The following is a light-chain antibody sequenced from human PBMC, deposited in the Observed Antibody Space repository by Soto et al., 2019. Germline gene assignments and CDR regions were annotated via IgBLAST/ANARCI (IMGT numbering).Light chain of an antibody. CDR3: CSYAGSSTPLI. Sequence: QSVLTQPASVSGSPGQSITISCTGTSSDVGSYNLVSWYQQHPGKAPKLMIYEVSKRPSGVSNRFSGSKSGNTASLTISGLQADDEADYYYCSYAGSSTPLIFGTGTKVTVL. CDR2: EVS. J-gene: IGLJ1*01. CDR1: SSDVGSYNL. V-gene: IGLV2-23*02.